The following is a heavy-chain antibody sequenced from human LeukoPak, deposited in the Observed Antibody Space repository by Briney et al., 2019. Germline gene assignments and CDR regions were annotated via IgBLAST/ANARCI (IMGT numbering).Heavy chain of an antibody. CDR2: ISYDGSNK. J-gene: IGHJ4*02. CDR1: GFTFSSYA. CDR3: ARGMDVLRFLEWLGDIDY. D-gene: IGHD3-3*01. V-gene: IGHV3-30-3*01. Sequence: RRSLRFSCAPSGFTFSSYAMHSVRQAPGKGLEWVAVISYDGSNKYSADSVKGRFTISRDNSKNTLYLKMNSLRAEDTAVYYCARGMDVLRFLEWLGDIDYWGQGTLVTVSS.